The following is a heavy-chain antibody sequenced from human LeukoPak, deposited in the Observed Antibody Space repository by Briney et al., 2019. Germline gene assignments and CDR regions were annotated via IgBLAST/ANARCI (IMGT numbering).Heavy chain of an antibody. CDR1: GDSVSSNSAA. D-gene: IGHD6-13*01. CDR2: TYYRSKWYN. Sequence: QTLSLTCAISGDSVSSNSAAWNWIRQSPSRGLEWLGRTYYRSKWYNDYAVSVKSRITINPDTSKNQFSLQLNSVTPEDTAVYYCAGDRGREGAAGTLAWFDPWGQGTLVTVSS. CDR3: AGDRGREGAAGTLAWFDP. V-gene: IGHV6-1*01. J-gene: IGHJ5*02.